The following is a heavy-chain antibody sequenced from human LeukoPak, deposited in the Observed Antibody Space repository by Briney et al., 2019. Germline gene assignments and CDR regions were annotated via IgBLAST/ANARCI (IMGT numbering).Heavy chain of an antibody. V-gene: IGHV4-4*07. J-gene: IGHJ6*03. Sequence: PSETLSLTCTVSGGSISSYYWSWIRQPAGKGLEWIGRIYTSGSTNYNPSLKSRVTMSVDTSKNQFSLKLSSVTAADTAVYYCARVRSDTYYYYYYMDVWGKGTTATVSS. CDR3: ARVRSDTYYYYYYMDV. CDR2: IYTSGST. CDR1: GGSISSYY. D-gene: IGHD2-2*02.